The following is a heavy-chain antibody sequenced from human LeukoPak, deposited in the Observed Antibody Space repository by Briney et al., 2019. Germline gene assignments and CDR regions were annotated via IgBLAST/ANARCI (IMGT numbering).Heavy chain of an antibody. Sequence: PGGSLRLSCAASGFTFSSYSMNWVRQAPGKGLEWVSVIYSGGSTYYADSVKGRFTISRDNSKNTLYLQMNSLRAEDTAVYYCARAGGSSWFLFDYWGQGTLVTVSS. CDR3: ARAGGSSWFLFDY. CDR1: GFTFSSYS. V-gene: IGHV3-53*01. J-gene: IGHJ4*02. D-gene: IGHD6-13*01. CDR2: IYSGGST.